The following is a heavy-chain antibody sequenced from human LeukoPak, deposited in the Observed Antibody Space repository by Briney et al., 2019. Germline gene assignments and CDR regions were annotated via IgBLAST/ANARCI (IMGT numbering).Heavy chain of an antibody. CDR3: ATAHYDYVWGSYRPSNFDY. J-gene: IGHJ4*02. V-gene: IGHV3-48*04. CDR1: GFTFSSYS. Sequence: GGSLRLSCAASGFTFSSYSMNWVRQAPGKGLEWVSYISRSSSTIYYADSVKGRFTISRDNAKNSLYLQMNSLRAEDTAVYYCATAHYDYVWGSYRPSNFDYWGQGHPVTVSS. CDR2: ISRSSSTI. D-gene: IGHD3-16*02.